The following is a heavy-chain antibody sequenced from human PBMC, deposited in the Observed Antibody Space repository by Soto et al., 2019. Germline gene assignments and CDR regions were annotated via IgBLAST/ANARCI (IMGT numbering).Heavy chain of an antibody. CDR3: ARDYSRSSGRMVDY. CDR2: IWYDGSNK. CDR1: GFTFSTYA. Sequence: QVQLVESGGGVVQSGRSLRLSCAASGFTFSTYAMQWVRQAPGKGLEWVAVIWYDGSNKYYGDSVKGRFTISRDNSKNALYLQMNSLRLEYTAIYYCARDYSRSSGRMVDYWGQGTLVTVSS. D-gene: IGHD6-6*01. J-gene: IGHJ4*02. V-gene: IGHV3-33*01.